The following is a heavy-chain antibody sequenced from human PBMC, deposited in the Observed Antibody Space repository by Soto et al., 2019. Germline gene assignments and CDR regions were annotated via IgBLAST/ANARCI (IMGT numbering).Heavy chain of an antibody. CDR3: ARQRTKVVTQAYFDH. J-gene: IGHJ4*02. Sequence: SETLSLTCIVSGESISSSSYYWGWIRQPPGKGLEWIGSIYYSGRTYYNPSFKSRVTISIDTSKNQFSLKLSSVTATDTAVYYCARQRTKVVTQAYFDHWGQGALVTVSS. V-gene: IGHV4-39*01. CDR2: IYYSGRT. CDR1: GESISSSSYY. D-gene: IGHD2-21*02.